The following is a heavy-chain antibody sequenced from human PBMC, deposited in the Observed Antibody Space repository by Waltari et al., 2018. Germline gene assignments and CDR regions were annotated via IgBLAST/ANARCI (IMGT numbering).Heavy chain of an antibody. Sequence: QLQLQESGPGLVKPSETLSLTCTVSGGSISSSSYYWGWIRQPPGKGLEWIGSIYYSGSTYYNPSLKSRVTISVDTSKNQFSLKLSSVTAADTAVYYCARDGGYCSGGSCYYFDYWGQGTLVTVSS. CDR2: IYYSGST. D-gene: IGHD2-15*01. CDR3: ARDGGYCSGGSCYYFDY. CDR1: GGSISSSSYY. V-gene: IGHV4-39*07. J-gene: IGHJ4*02.